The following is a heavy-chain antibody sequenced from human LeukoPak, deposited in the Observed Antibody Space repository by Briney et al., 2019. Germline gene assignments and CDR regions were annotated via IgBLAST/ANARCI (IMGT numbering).Heavy chain of an antibody. Sequence: ASMKVSCKASGYSFINYGISWVRQAPGQGLEWMGWISVYNGKTRYAQNLQGRVTMTTDTSTSTAYMELRSLRSDDTAVYYCVREPPTMVRGVTMDVWGQGTTVTVSS. V-gene: IGHV1-18*01. D-gene: IGHD3-10*01. CDR1: GYSFINYG. J-gene: IGHJ6*02. CDR3: VREPPTMVRGVTMDV. CDR2: ISVYNGKT.